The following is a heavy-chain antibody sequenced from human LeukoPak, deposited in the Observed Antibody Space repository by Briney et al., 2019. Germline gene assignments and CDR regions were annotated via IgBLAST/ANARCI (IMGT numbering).Heavy chain of an antibody. CDR3: ARCPVAKDYGMDV. CDR2: IKQDGSEK. V-gene: IGHV3-7*01. D-gene: IGHD4-23*01. Sequence: RGSLRLSCAASGFTFSSYWMSWVRQAPGKGLEWVANIKQDGSEKYYVDSVKGRFTISRDNAKNSLYLQMNSLRAEDTAVYYCARCPVAKDYGMDVWGQGTTVTVSS. CDR1: GFTFSSYW. J-gene: IGHJ6*02.